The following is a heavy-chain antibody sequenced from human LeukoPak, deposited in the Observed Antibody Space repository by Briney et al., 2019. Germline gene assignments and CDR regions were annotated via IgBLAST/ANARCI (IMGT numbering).Heavy chain of an antibody. CDR2: ISGSGGST. D-gene: IGHD3-9*01. CDR1: GFTFSSYA. CDR3: AKDREYYDILTGYFRPYYYYGMDV. Sequence: GGSPRLSCAASGFTFSSYAMSWVRQAPGKGLEWVSAISGSGGSTYYADSVKGRFTISRDNSKNTLYLQMNSLRAEDTAVYYCAKDREYYDILTGYFRPYYYYGMDVWGQGTTVTVSS. V-gene: IGHV3-23*01. J-gene: IGHJ6*02.